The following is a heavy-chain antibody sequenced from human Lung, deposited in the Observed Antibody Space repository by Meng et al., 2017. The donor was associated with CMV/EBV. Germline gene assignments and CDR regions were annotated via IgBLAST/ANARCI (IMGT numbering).Heavy chain of an antibody. CDR1: GGTFSSYA. V-gene: IGHV1-69*10. CDR2: IIPILAIA. J-gene: IGHJ5*02. CDR3: ANQEYSSSRNRKNWFDP. D-gene: IGHD6-6*01. Sequence: SXXVSXKASGGTFSSYAISWVRQAPGQGLEWMGGIIPILAIANYAQKFQGRVTITADKSTSTAYMELSSLRSEDTAVYYCANQEYSSSRNRKNWFDPWRQGTLVTVSS.